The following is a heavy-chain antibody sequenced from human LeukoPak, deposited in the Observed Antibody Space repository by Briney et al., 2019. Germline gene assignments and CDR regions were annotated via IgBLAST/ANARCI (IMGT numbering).Heavy chain of an antibody. J-gene: IGHJ5*02. D-gene: IGHD3-10*01. CDR3: ARGITMVRTRNFNWFDP. V-gene: IGHV4-31*03. CDR2: IYYSGST. CDR1: GGSISSGGYY. Sequence: SETLSLTCTVSGGSISSGGYYWSWIRQHPGKGLEWIGYIYYSGSTYYNPSLKSRVTIPVDTSKNQFSLKLSSVTAADTAVYYCARGITMVRTRNFNWFDPWGQGTLVTVSS.